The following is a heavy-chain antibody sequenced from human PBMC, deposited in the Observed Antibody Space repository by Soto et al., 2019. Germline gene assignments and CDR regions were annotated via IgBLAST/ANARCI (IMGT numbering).Heavy chain of an antibody. Sequence: ASVEVSCKASGYTFTSYGSRWVRQAPGQGLEWMGWISAYNGNTNYAQKLQGRVTMTTDTSTSTAYMELRSLRSDDTAVYYCARVSGYYYDSSGYWGWFDPWGQGTLVTVSS. CDR3: ARVSGYYYDSSGYWGWFDP. D-gene: IGHD3-22*01. CDR1: GYTFTSYG. CDR2: ISAYNGNT. J-gene: IGHJ5*02. V-gene: IGHV1-18*01.